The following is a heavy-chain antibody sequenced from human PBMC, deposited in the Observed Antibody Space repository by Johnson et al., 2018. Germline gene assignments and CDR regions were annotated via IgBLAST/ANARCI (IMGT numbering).Heavy chain of an antibody. CDR2: IKQDGREK. CDR3: ARDGGSSPYYYYYYMDV. D-gene: IGHD2-2*01. CDR1: GFTFSSYW. J-gene: IGHJ6*03. V-gene: IGHV3-7*01. Sequence: EVQLVESGGGLVQPGGSLRLSCAASGFTFSSYWMSWVRQAPGKGLEWVANIKQDGREKYYVDSVKGRFTISRANAKTSLYLQMNSLRAEDTAVYYWARDGGSSPYYYYYYMDVWGKGTTVTVSS.